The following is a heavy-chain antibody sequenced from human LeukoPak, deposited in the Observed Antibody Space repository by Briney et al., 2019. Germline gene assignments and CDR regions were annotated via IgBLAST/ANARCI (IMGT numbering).Heavy chain of an antibody. CDR3: TTWYQLLLLYDY. CDR1: GFTFSDHY. Sequence: GGSLRLSYAASGFTFSDHYMDWVRQAPGKGLEWVGRTRNKANSYTTEYAASVKGSFTISRDDSKDSLYLQMNSLKTEDTAVYYCTTWYQLLLLYDYWGQGTLVTVSS. J-gene: IGHJ4*02. D-gene: IGHD2-2*01. V-gene: IGHV3-72*01. CDR2: TRNKANSYTT.